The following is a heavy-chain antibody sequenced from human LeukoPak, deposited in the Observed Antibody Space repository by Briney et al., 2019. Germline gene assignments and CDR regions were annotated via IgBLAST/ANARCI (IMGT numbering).Heavy chain of an antibody. Sequence: PSETLSLTCAVYGGPFTDYYWTWIRQPPGMGLEWIGDINHSGSTSYKPSLKSRVSISVDTSKNQFSLKLSSVTAADTAVYYCALILYSSGWYKDYWGQGTLVTVSS. J-gene: IGHJ4*02. CDR3: ALILYSSGWYKDY. CDR2: INHSGST. D-gene: IGHD6-19*01. V-gene: IGHV4-34*01. CDR1: GGPFTDYY.